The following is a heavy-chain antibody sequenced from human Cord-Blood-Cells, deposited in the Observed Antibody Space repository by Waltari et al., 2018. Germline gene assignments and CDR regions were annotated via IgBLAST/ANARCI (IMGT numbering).Heavy chain of an antibody. Sequence: QVQRAQSRAEVKKPGASVQVSCTPPGYTSPGSYTPLVRRASGQGLEWMGWINPNSGGTNYAQKFQGWVTMTRDTSISTAYMELSRLRSDDTAVYYCARDSLIAVAGTEAFDIWGQGTMVTVSS. D-gene: IGHD6-19*01. J-gene: IGHJ3*02. CDR1: GYTSPGSY. V-gene: IGHV1-2*04. CDR2: INPNSGGT. CDR3: ARDSLIAVAGTEAFDI.